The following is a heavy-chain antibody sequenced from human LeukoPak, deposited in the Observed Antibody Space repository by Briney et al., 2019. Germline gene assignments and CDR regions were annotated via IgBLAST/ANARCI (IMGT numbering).Heavy chain of an antibody. CDR1: GFTFSSYG. J-gene: IGHJ5*02. CDR3: ATHLSTVTIPWADH. D-gene: IGHD4-17*01. Sequence: PGRSLRLSCAASGFTFSSYGMHWVRQAPGKGLEWVAVISYDGSNKYYADSVKGRFTISRDNSKNTLYLQMNSLRAEDTAVYYCATHLSTVTIPWADHWGQGTLVTVSS. CDR2: ISYDGSNK. V-gene: IGHV3-30*03.